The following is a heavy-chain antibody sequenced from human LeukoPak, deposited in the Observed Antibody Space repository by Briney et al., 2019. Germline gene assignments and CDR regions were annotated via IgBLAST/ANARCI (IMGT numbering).Heavy chain of an antibody. CDR3: ATSLHSSWYREDAFDI. J-gene: IGHJ3*02. CDR2: IYTSGST. V-gene: IGHV4-61*02. Sequence: SETLSLTCTVSGGSISSGSYYWSWIRQPAGKGLEWIGRIYTSGSTNYNPSLKSRVTISVDTSKNQFSLKLSSVTAADTAVYYCATSLHSSWYREDAFDIWGQGTMVTVSS. D-gene: IGHD6-13*01. CDR1: GGSISSGSYY.